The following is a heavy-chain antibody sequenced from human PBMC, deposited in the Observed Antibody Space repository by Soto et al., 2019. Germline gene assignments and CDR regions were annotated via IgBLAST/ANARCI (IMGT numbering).Heavy chain of an antibody. CDR1: GFTVTNYE. D-gene: IGHD4-17*01. CDR3: ARENYGDAFDF. Sequence: EVQLVEAGGGLVQPGGSLRLSCAASGFTVTNYEMSWVRQAPGKGLEWVSYINGGGTSIKYADSVKGRLTMSRDNARNSLYLQMNSLRDEDTAVYYCARENYGDAFDFWGQGTLVTVSS. V-gene: IGHV3-48*03. J-gene: IGHJ4*02. CDR2: INGGGTSI.